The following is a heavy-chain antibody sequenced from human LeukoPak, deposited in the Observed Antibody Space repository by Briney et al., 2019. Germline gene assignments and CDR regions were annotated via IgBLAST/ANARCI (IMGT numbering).Heavy chain of an antibody. CDR3: AREALYDSSGYYYLDY. J-gene: IGHJ4*02. Sequence: GRSLRLPCAASGFTFDDYAMHWVRQAPGKGLEGVSGISWNSGSIGYADSVKGRFTISRDNAKNSLYLQMNSLRAEDTAVYYCAREALYDSSGYYYLDYWGQGTLVTVSS. CDR1: GFTFDDYA. D-gene: IGHD3-22*01. CDR2: ISWNSGSI. V-gene: IGHV3-9*01.